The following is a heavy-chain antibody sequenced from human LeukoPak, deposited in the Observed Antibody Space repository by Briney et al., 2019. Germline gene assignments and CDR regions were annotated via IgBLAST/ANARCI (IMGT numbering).Heavy chain of an antibody. Sequence: SETLSLTCTVSGGSISSYYWSWIRQPPGKGLEWIGYIYYSGSTNYNPSLKSRVTISVDTSKNQFSLKLSSVTAPDTAVYYCARASDYGDHGDYWGQGTLVTVSS. J-gene: IGHJ4*02. CDR3: ARASDYGDHGDY. V-gene: IGHV4-59*08. CDR2: IYYSGST. D-gene: IGHD4-17*01. CDR1: GGSISSYY.